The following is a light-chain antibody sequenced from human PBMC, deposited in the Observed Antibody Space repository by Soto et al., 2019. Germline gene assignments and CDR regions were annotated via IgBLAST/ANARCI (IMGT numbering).Light chain of an antibody. J-gene: IGKJ4*01. CDR1: QDISNH. V-gene: IGKV1-33*01. Sequence: DIQMTQSPPSLSASVGDRVTITCQASQDISNHLNWYLQKPGKAPKLLIFDASNLERGVPSRFRGSRSGRHSTLTTSSWQPKVVATYYCQGYANFPPGLIFGGGTRGELK. CDR3: QGYANFPPGLI. CDR2: DAS.